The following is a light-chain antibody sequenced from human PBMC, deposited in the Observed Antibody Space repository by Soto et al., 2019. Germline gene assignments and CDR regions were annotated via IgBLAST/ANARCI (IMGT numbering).Light chain of an antibody. Sequence: QSVLTQPASVSGSPGQSITISCTGTSSDVGGYNYVSWYQQHPGKAPKLMIYEVSNRPSGVSNRFSGSKSGNTASLTISGLQAEDEADYYRSSYTTSSTLVFGGGTKLIVL. CDR1: SSDVGGYNY. V-gene: IGLV2-14*01. J-gene: IGLJ2*01. CDR2: EVS. CDR3: SSYTTSSTLV.